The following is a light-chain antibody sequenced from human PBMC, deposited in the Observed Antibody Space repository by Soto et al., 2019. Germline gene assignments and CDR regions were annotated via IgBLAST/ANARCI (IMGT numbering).Light chain of an antibody. CDR3: QQLNSFPIP. J-gene: IGKJ3*01. V-gene: IGKV1-9*01. CDR2: GAS. CDR1: QGIANF. Sequence: IQLTQSPSSLSASVGDRVTICCRPSQGIANFLAWYQQKPGKAPKLLIYGASTLQSGVPSRFSGSGSGTDFTLTISSLQPEDFATYYCQQLNSFPIPFGPGTKVDIK.